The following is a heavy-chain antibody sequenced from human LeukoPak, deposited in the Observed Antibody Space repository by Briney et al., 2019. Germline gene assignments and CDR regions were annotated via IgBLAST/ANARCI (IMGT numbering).Heavy chain of an antibody. V-gene: IGHV3-66*02. J-gene: IGHJ6*03. CDR3: ARHPSSDYDFWSGYYYYYYYMDV. D-gene: IGHD3-3*01. Sequence: ETLSLTCAVYGGSFSGYYWSWVRQAPGKGLEWVSVIYSGGSTYYADSVKGRFTISRDNSKNTPYLQMNSLRAEDTAVYYCARHPSSDYDFWSGYYYYYYYMDVWGKGTTVTVSS. CDR1: GGSFSGYY. CDR2: IYSGGST.